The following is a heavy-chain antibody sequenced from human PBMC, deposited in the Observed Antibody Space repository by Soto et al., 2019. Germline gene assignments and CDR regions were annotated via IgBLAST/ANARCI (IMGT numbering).Heavy chain of an antibody. CDR3: AREGGDYEFYNWFDP. J-gene: IGHJ5*02. D-gene: IGHD4-17*01. CDR1: GGSISSGGYY. V-gene: IGHV4-31*03. CDR2: IYYSGST. Sequence: QVQLQESGPGLVKPSQTLSLTCTVSGGSISSGGYYWSWIRQHPGKGLEWIGYIYYSGSTYYNPSLKSRVTISVDTSKNQFSLKLSSVTAADTAVYYCAREGGDYEFYNWFDPWGQGTLVTVSS.